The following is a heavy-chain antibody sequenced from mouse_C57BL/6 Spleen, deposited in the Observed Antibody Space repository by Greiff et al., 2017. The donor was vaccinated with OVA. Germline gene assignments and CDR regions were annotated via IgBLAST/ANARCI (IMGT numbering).Heavy chain of an antibody. CDR1: GYTFTSYG. D-gene: IGHD2-3*01. Sequence: VQGVESGAELAKPGASVKLSCKASGYTFTSYGMHWVKQRPGQGLEWIGYINPSSGYTKYNQKFKDKATLTADKSSSTAYMQLRSLTYEDSADYYCARREGYSGFAYWGQGTMVTVSA. CDR2: INPSSGYT. J-gene: IGHJ3*01. CDR3: ARREGYSGFAY. V-gene: IGHV1-7*01.